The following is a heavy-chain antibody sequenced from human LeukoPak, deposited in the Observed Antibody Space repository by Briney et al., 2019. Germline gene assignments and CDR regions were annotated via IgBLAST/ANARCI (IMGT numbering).Heavy chain of an antibody. CDR2: INPNSGGT. V-gene: IGHV1-2*04. J-gene: IGHJ4*02. D-gene: IGHD3-10*01. CDR1: GYTFTSYS. CDR3: AREWDLRITMVRGVRTYYFDY. Sequence: ASVKVSCKASGYTFTSYSIHWVRPAPGQGLEWMGWINPNSGGTNYAQKLQGWVTMTRDTSISTAYMELSRLRSDDTAVYYCAREWDLRITMVRGVRTYYFDYWGQGTLVTVSS.